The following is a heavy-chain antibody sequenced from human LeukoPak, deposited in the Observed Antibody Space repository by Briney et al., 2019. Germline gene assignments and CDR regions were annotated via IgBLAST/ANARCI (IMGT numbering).Heavy chain of an antibody. CDR3: ARDLSYYGSGIDF. J-gene: IGHJ4*02. V-gene: IGHV3-11*04. CDR2: ITTSSSTI. D-gene: IGHD3-10*01. CDR1: GFTFSDYY. Sequence: GGSLRLSCAASGFTFSDYYMSWFRQALGKGLEWVAYITTSSSTIYYADSVKGRFTISRDNAENSLHLQTNSLRAEDTAVYYCARDLSYYGSGIDFWGQGTLVTVSS.